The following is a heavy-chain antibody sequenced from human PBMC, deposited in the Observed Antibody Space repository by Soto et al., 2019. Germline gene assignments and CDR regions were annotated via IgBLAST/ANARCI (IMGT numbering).Heavy chain of an antibody. V-gene: IGHV4-39*01. J-gene: IGHJ6*02. CDR1: GGSISSSSYY. CDR2: IYYSGST. CDR3: ARGNSSLYYYYGMDV. Sequence: SETLSLTCTVSGGSISSSSYYWGWIRQPPGKGLEWIGSIYYSGSTYYNPSLKSRVTISVDTSKNQFSLKLSSVTAADTAVYYCARGNSSLYYYYGMDVWGQGTTVTVSS. D-gene: IGHD3-22*01.